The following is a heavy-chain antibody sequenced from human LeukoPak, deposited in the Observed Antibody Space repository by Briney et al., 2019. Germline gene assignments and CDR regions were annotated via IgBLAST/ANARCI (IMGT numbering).Heavy chain of an antibody. D-gene: IGHD2-21*01. V-gene: IGHV1-8*02. J-gene: IGHJ6*03. CDR3: AREAYSLYYYYYMDV. Sequence: VASVKVSCKASGYTFTSYDINWVRQATGQGLEWMGWMNPNSGNTGYAQKFQGRVTMTRNTSISTAYMELSSLRSEDTAVYYCAREAYSLYYYYYMDVWGKGTTVTISS. CDR1: GYTFTSYD. CDR2: MNPNSGNT.